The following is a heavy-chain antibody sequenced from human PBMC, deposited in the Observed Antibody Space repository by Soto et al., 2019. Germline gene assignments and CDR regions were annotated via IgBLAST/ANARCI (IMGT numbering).Heavy chain of an antibody. J-gene: IGHJ4*02. CDR1: GYSFAGYW. CDR3: ARQIYDSDTGPNFQYYFDS. V-gene: IGHV5-10-1*01. CDR2: IDPSDSQT. D-gene: IGHD3-22*01. Sequence: PGESLKISCKGSGYSFAGYWITWVRQKPGKGLEWMGRIDPSDSQTXXXPSFRGHVTISVTKSITTVFLQWSSLRASDTAMYYCARQIYDSDTGPNFQYYFDSWGQGTPVTVSS.